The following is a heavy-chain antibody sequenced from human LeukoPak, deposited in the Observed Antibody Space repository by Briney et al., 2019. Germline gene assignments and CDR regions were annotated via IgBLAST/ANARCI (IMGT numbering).Heavy chain of an antibody. CDR2: INQESTET. CDR3: AREVDRSFGY. V-gene: IGHV3-7*01. CDR1: GFRFTAFW. D-gene: IGHD2-15*01. Sequence: GGSLRLSCAASGFRFTAFWMSWVRQAPGKGPEWVANINQESTETYYVDSVRGRFTISRDNAKNSLSLQMNGLRVEDTAVYYCAREVDRSFGYWGQGNLVTVSS. J-gene: IGHJ4*02.